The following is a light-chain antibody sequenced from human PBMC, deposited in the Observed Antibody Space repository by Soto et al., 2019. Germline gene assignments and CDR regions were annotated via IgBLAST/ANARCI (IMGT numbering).Light chain of an antibody. CDR2: AAS. V-gene: IGKV1-39*01. Sequence: DIQMTQFPSSLSASVGDRVTITCQASQSISSYLNWYQQKPGKAPKLLIYAASSLQSGVPSRFSGSGSGTDFTLTISSLQPEDFATYYCQQSYSTPLTFGGGTKVEIK. CDR3: QQSYSTPLT. CDR1: QSISSY. J-gene: IGKJ4*01.